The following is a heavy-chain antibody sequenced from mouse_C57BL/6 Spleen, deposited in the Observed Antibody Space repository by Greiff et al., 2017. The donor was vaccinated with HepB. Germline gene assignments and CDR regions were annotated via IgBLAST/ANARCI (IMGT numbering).Heavy chain of an antibody. J-gene: IGHJ3*01. CDR3: ASGTNWERFAY. Sequence: VQLQESGPGLVAPSQSLSITCTVSGFSLTSYGVDWVRQSPGKGLEWLGVIWGVGSTNYNSALNSRLSISKDNSKSQVFLKMNSLQTDDTAMYYCASGTNWERFAYWGQGTLVTVSA. CDR1: GFSLTSYG. D-gene: IGHD4-1*01. CDR2: IWGVGST. V-gene: IGHV2-6*01.